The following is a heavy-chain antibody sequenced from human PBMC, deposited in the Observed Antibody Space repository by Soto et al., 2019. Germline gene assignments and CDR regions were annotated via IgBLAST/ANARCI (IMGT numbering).Heavy chain of an antibody. CDR1: GFAFSSRG. CDR2: ISYDGRNE. D-gene: IGHD2-15*01. J-gene: IGHJ5*02. Sequence: GGSLRLSCRASGFAFSSRGMHWVRQAPGKGLEWVALISYDGRNEKYAESLKGRFTISRDNSESTLYLQMNGLRPEDAAVYYCVKDFGSGYLQVGADLWGQGTQVTVSS. V-gene: IGHV3-30*18. CDR3: VKDFGSGYLQVGADL.